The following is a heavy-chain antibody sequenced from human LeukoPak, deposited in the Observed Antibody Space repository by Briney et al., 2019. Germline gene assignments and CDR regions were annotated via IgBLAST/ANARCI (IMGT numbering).Heavy chain of an antibody. Sequence: GGYLRLSCAASGFTFGSYSMNWVRQAPGKGLEWVSYISSSSTTVFYADSVKGRFTISRDNAKNSLCLQMNSLRAEDTAVYYCARDLTGNWGVDYWGQGTLVTVSS. J-gene: IGHJ4*02. D-gene: IGHD7-27*01. V-gene: IGHV3-48*01. CDR2: ISSSSTTV. CDR1: GFTFGSYS. CDR3: ARDLTGNWGVDY.